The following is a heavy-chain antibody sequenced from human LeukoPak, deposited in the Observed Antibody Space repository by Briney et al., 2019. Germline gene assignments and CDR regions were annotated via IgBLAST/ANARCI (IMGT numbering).Heavy chain of an antibody. J-gene: IGHJ3*02. V-gene: IGHV3-20*04. CDR1: GFTFDDYG. CDR2: INWNGGST. D-gene: IGHD6-6*01. Sequence: GGSLRLSCAASGFTFDDYGMSWVRQAPGKGLEWVSGINWNGGSTGYADSVKGRFTISRDNAKNSLYLQMNSLRAVDTALYYCARDRPIAARHDAFDIWGQGTMVTVSS. CDR3: ARDRPIAARHDAFDI.